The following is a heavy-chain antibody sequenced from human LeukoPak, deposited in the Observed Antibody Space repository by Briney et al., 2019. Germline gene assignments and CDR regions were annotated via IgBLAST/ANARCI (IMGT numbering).Heavy chain of an antibody. V-gene: IGHV4-38-2*02. CDR3: ARVNAPVATFDY. CDR2: ISHSGNT. Sequence: XXXXATISHSGNTYYTPSLESRLTISMDTSKNHFSLRLSSVTAADTAVYYCARVNAPVATFDYWGLGTLVAVFS. D-gene: IGHD1-1*01. J-gene: IGHJ4*02.